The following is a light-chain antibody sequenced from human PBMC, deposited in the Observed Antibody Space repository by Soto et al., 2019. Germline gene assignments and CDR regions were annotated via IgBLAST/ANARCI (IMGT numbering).Light chain of an antibody. CDR2: GAS. V-gene: IGKV1-9*01. CDR1: QGISYY. CDR3: QQLNSYPRT. Sequence: DIPLTQSPSFLSASVGDRVTITCRASQGISYYLAWYQQKSGKAPKVLIYGASTLQSGVPSRFSGSGSGTEFTLTISSLQPEDFATYYCQQLNSYPRTFGPGTKVDIK. J-gene: IGKJ3*01.